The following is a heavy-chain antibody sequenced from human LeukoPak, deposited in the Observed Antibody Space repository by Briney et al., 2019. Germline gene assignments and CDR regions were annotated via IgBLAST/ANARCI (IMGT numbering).Heavy chain of an antibody. Sequence: GGSLRLSCAASGFTFNIYGMNWVRQAPGKGLEWVSYIGHRSVDIHYRDSAKGRFTVSRDNARNSLYLQMNSLRVDDTAVYYCARATRQGYDYWGRGTLVTVSS. V-gene: IGHV3-21*05. J-gene: IGHJ4*02. CDR3: ARATRQGYDY. CDR1: GFTFNIYG. CDR2: IGHRSVDI. D-gene: IGHD5-24*01.